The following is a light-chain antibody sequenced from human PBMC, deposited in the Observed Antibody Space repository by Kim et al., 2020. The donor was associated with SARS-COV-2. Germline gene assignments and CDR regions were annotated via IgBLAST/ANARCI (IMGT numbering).Light chain of an antibody. Sequence: QSALTQPPSASGSPGQSVTISCTGTSSDVGGYNYVSWYQQHPGKAPKLMIYEVSKRPSGVPDRFSGSKSGNTASLTVSGLQDEDEADYYCSSYAGSNTVVFGGGTQLTVL. CDR2: EVS. V-gene: IGLV2-8*01. J-gene: IGLJ3*02. CDR1: SSDVGGYNY. CDR3: SSYAGSNTVV.